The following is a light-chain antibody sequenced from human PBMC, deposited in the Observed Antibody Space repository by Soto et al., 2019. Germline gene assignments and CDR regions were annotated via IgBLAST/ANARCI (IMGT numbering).Light chain of an antibody. J-gene: IGLJ3*02. CDR1: SSDVGGYNY. CDR3: SSYTSTSTLVV. V-gene: IGLV2-14*03. Sequence: QSALTQPASVSGSPGQSITISCTGTSSDVGGYNYVSWYQQHPGRAPRLMIYDVTIRPSGISNRFSGSKSDNTASLTISGFQAEDEADYYCSSYTSTSTLVVFGGGTKVTVL. CDR2: DVT.